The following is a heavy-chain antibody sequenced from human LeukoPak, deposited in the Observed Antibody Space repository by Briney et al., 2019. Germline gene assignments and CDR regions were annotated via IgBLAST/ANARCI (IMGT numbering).Heavy chain of an antibody. J-gene: IGHJ5*02. CDR1: GYTLTDHY. CDR3: ARDPRIAAVGDNNWFDP. D-gene: IGHD6-13*01. CDR2: INPNSGGT. Sequence: ASVKVSCKASGYTLTDHYVHWVRQAPGQGLEWMGWINPNSGGTDYAQKFQGGVTMTRDTSISTAYMELSRLRSDDTAVYYCARDPRIAAVGDNNWFDPWGQGTLVTVFS. V-gene: IGHV1-2*02.